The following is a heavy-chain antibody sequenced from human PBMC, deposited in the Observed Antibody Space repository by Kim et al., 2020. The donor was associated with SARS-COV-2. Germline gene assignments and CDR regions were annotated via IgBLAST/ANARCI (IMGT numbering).Heavy chain of an antibody. D-gene: IGHD3-10*01. CDR2: INHSGST. CDR3: ARGNYYGSGSYYNGLDY. J-gene: IGHJ4*01. Sequence: SETLSLTCAVYGGSFSGYYWSWIRQPPGKGLEWIGEINHSGSTNYNPSLKSRVTISVDTSKNQFSLKLSSVTAADTAVYYCARGNYYGSGSYYNGLDYWGQGTLVTVSS. V-gene: IGHV4-34*01. CDR1: GGSFSGYY.